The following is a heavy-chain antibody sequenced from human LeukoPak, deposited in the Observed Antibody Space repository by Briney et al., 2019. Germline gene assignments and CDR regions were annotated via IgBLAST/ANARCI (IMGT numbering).Heavy chain of an antibody. D-gene: IGHD3-10*01. CDR2: IYYSGST. J-gene: IGHJ4*02. V-gene: IGHV4-59*01. Sequence: SETLSLTCTVSGGSIRSYYWSWIRQPPGKGLEWIGFIYYSGSTNYNPSLKSRVTISVDTSKNQFSLKLSSVTAADTAVYYCARVTSGLDYWGQGTLVTVSS. CDR3: ARVTSGLDY. CDR1: GGSIRSYY.